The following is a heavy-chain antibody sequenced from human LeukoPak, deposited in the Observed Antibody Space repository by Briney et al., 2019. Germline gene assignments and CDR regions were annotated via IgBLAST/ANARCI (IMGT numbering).Heavy chain of an antibody. J-gene: IGHJ4*02. V-gene: IGHV3-23*01. CDR2: ISGSGGST. D-gene: IGHD6-13*01. Sequence: GGSLRLSCAASGFTFSNYGMNWVRQAPGKGLEWVSAISGSGGSTYYADSVKGRFTISRDNSKNTLYLQMNSLRAEDTAVYYCTRPNYIAAAGTVGVPRSDDYWGQGTLVTVSS. CDR1: GFTFSNYG. CDR3: TRPNYIAAAGTVGVPRSDDY.